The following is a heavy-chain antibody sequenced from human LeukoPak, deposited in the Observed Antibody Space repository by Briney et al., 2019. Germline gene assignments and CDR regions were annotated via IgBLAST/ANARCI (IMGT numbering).Heavy chain of an antibody. V-gene: IGHV1-2*02. D-gene: IGHD4/OR15-4a*01. CDR1: GYTFTGDY. CDR2: INPNSGGT. J-gene: IGHJ4*02. CDR3: ARDLRDYYFDY. Sequence: DSVKVSCKASGYTFTGDYMHWERQAPGQGLEWMGWINPNSGGTNYAQKFQGRVTMTRDTSISTAYMELSRLRSDDTAVYYCARDLRDYYFDYWGQGTLVTVSS.